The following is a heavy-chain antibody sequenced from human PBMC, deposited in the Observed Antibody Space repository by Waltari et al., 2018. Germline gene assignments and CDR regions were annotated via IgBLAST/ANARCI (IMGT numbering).Heavy chain of an antibody. CDR3: ARLGGSGSSFRNYYYYMDV. CDR2: IKEDGSGK. D-gene: IGHD3-10*01. CDR1: GFTFRSSW. Sequence: EVQLVESGGGLVQPGGSLRLSCAASGFTFRSSWMSWVRQAPGKGLEWVANIKEDGSGKNYVDPGKGRFTSPGDSAKNSLYLQMNGLGAEDTAVYYCARLGGSGSSFRNYYYYMDVWGKGTTVTVSS. V-gene: IGHV3-7*01. J-gene: IGHJ6*03.